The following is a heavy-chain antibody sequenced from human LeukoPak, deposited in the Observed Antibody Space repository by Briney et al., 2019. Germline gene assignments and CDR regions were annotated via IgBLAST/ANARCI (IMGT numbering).Heavy chain of an antibody. V-gene: IGHV3-21*01. CDR1: GFTFSSYS. CDR3: ARAKVVGATTFDY. CDR2: ISSSSSYI. D-gene: IGHD1-26*01. Sequence: GGSLRLSCAASGFTFSSYSMNWVRQAPGKGLEWVSSISSSSSYIYYADSVKGRFTISRDNAKNSLYLQMNSPRAEDTAVYYCARAKVVGATTFDYWGQGTLVTVSS. J-gene: IGHJ4*02.